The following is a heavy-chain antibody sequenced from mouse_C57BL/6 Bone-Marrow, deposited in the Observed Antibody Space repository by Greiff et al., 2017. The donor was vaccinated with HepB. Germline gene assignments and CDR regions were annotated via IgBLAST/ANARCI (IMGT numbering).Heavy chain of an antibody. V-gene: IGHV1-50*01. CDR1: GYTFTSYW. D-gene: IGHD2-12*01. CDR2: IDPSDSYT. CDR3: ASYSSWFAY. J-gene: IGHJ3*01. Sequence: QVQLQQPGAELVKPGASVKLSCKASGYTFTSYWMQWVKQRPGQGLEWIGEIDPSDSYTNYNQKFKGKATLTVDTSSSTAYMQLSSLTSEDSAVYYCASYSSWFAYWVQGTLVTVSA.